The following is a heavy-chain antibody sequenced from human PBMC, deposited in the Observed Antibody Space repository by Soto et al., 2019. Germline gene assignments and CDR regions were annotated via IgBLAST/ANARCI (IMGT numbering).Heavy chain of an antibody. V-gene: IGHV3-21*01. D-gene: IGHD6-6*01. Sequence: EVQLVESGGGLVKPGGSLRLSCAASGFTFSSYSMNWVRQAPGKGLEWVSSISSSSSYIYYADSVKGRFTISRHNAKNSLYLQMNSLRAEDTAVYYCARATLAARPEVYYFDYWGQGTLVTVSS. CDR1: GFTFSSYS. J-gene: IGHJ4*02. CDR2: ISSSSSYI. CDR3: ARATLAARPEVYYFDY.